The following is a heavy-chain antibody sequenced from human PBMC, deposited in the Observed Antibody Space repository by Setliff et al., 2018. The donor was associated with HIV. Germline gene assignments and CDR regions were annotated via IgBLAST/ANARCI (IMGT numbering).Heavy chain of an antibody. J-gene: IGHJ3*02. CDR3: ARSRSTRDAFDI. CDR2: ISSSGSYI. Sequence: LKISCATSGFSFFNFALNWVRQAPGKGLEWLSSISSSGSYIYYADSVKGRFTISRDDATKSLFLQMDSLRAEDTAVYYCARSRSTRDAFDIWGQGTMVTVSS. V-gene: IGHV3-21*01. D-gene: IGHD2-2*01. CDR1: GFSFFNFA.